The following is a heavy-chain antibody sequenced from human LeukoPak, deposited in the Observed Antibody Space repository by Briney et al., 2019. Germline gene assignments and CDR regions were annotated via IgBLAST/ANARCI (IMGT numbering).Heavy chain of an antibody. CDR3: ARDGGYSYGYGYSYYYGMDV. J-gene: IGHJ6*02. V-gene: IGHV3-66*01. Sequence: GGSLRLSCAASGFTVSSNHMSWVRQAPGRGLEWVSIVYSGGSTYYADSVKGRFTISRDNSKSTLYLQMNSLRAEDTAVYYCARDGGYSYGYGYSYYYGMDVWGQGTTVTVSS. CDR1: GFTVSSNH. CDR2: VYSGGST. D-gene: IGHD5-18*01.